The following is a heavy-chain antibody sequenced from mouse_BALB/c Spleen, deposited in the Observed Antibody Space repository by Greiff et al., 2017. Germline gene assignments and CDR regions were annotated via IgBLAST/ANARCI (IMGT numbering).Heavy chain of an antibody. Sequence: EVQLQQSGAELVRPGALVKLSCKASGFNIKDYYMHWVKQRPEQGLEWIGWIDPENGNTIYDPKFQGKASITADTSSNTAYLQLSSLTSEDTAVYYCAGGVRHYYAMDYSGQGTSVTVSS. D-gene: IGHD2-14*01. CDR2: IDPENGNT. V-gene: IGHV14-1*02. J-gene: IGHJ4*01. CDR1: GFNIKDYY. CDR3: AGGVRHYYAMDY.